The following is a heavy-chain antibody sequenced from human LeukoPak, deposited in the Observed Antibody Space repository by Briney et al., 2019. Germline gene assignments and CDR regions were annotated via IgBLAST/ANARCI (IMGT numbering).Heavy chain of an antibody. CDR1: GFTFSNYA. CDR3: AKHRVGKWLQSIRPFVDY. CDR2: ISGSGDTT. J-gene: IGHJ4*02. Sequence: GGSLRLSCAASGFTFSNYAMRWGRQAPGKGLEWVSGISGSGDTTYYADSVKGRFTISRDNSKNTLYLQMNSLRAEDTAVYYCAKHRVGKWLQSIRPFVDYWGQGTLVTVSS. V-gene: IGHV3-23*01. D-gene: IGHD5-24*01.